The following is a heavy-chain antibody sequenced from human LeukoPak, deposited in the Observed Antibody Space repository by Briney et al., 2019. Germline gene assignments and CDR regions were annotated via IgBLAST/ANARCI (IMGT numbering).Heavy chain of an antibody. CDR1: GFTFSSYA. Sequence: QPGGSLRLSCAASGFTFSSYAMSWVRQVPGKGLEWVSAISCSGGSTYYADSVRGRFTISRDNSKNTLYLQMNSLRAEDTAVYYCAKDSFPFIPAAENWFDPWGQGTLVTVSS. V-gene: IGHV3-23*01. CDR3: AKDSFPFIPAAENWFDP. D-gene: IGHD2-2*01. CDR2: ISCSGGST. J-gene: IGHJ5*02.